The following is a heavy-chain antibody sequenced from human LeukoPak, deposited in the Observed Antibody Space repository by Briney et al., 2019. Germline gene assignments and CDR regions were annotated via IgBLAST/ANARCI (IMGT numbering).Heavy chain of an antibody. J-gene: IGHJ5*02. Sequence: GASVKVSCKASGYTFTSYGISWVRQAPGRGLEWMGWMSAYNGNTNYAQKLQGRVTMTRDTYTSTVYMELSSLRSEDTAVYYCAVIGYDFWSGRRNDWFDPWGQGTLVTVSS. D-gene: IGHD3-3*01. CDR3: AVIGYDFWSGRRNDWFDP. CDR1: GYTFTSYG. CDR2: MSAYNGNT. V-gene: IGHV1-18*01.